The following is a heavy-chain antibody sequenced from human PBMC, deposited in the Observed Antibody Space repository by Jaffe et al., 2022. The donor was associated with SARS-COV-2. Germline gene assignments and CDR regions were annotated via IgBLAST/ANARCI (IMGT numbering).Heavy chain of an antibody. D-gene: IGHD5-18*01. CDR3: ARHDRYRYGRFDP. CDR1: GDSISSDNYY. J-gene: IGHJ5*02. V-gene: IGHV4-39*01. CDR2: VYYSGTT. Sequence: QLQVQESGPGLVRPSETLSLTCTASGDSISSDNYYWGWIRQPPGKGLEWIGSVYYSGTTYFNPSLKSRVTISVDTSKNQFSLKVTSVTAADTAIYYCARHDRYRYGRFDPWGQGTLVTVSS.